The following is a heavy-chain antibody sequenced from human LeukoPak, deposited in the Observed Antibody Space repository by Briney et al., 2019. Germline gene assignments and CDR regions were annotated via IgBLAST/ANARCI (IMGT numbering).Heavy chain of an antibody. D-gene: IGHD5-24*01. Sequence: GGSLRLSCAASGYTFNSYGLHWVRQAPGKGLEWVAFIRYYGSNKYYADSVKDRFTISRDNSKNTLYLQMNSLRAEDTAVYYCAKERKDGYNSWYFDYWGQGTLVTVSS. J-gene: IGHJ4*02. CDR2: IRYYGSNK. CDR1: GYTFNSYG. V-gene: IGHV3-30*02. CDR3: AKERKDGYNSWYFDY.